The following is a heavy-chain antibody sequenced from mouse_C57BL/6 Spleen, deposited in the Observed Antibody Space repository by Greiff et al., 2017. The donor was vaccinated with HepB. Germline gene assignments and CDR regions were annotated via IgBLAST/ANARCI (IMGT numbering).Heavy chain of an antibody. CDR1: GYSITSGYY. D-gene: IGHD1-1*01. CDR2: ISYDGSN. CDR3: ARDYGRGAMDY. Sequence: VQLQQSGPGLVKPSQSLSLTCSVTGYSITSGYYWNWIRQFPGNKLEWMGYISYDGSNNYNPSLKNRISITRDTSKNQFFLKLNSVTTEDTATYYCARDYGRGAMDYWGQGTSVTVSS. V-gene: IGHV3-6*01. J-gene: IGHJ4*01.